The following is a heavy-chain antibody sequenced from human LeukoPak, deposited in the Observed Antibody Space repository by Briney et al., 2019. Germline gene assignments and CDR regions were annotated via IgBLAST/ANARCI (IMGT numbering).Heavy chain of an antibody. CDR2: ISAYNGNT. CDR1: GYTFTSYG. Sequence: GASVKVSFKASGYTFTSYGISWVRQAPGQGLEWMGWISAYNGNTNYAQKLQGRVTMTTDTSTSTAYMELRSLRSDDTAVYYCARSSSVTIPGYYFDYWGQGTLVTVSS. J-gene: IGHJ4*02. V-gene: IGHV1-18*01. CDR3: ARSSSVTIPGYYFDY. D-gene: IGHD2-21*01.